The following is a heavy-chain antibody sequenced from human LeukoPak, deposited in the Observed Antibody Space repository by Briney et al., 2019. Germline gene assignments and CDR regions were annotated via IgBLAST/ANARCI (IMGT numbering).Heavy chain of an antibody. D-gene: IGHD2-2*01. CDR2: INPNSGGT. CDR3: ARGGPAAIREPDNWFDP. CDR1: GYTFTGYY. V-gene: IGHV1-2*02. J-gene: IGHJ5*02. Sequence: GASVKVSCKASGYTFTGYYMHWVQQAPGQGLEWMGWINPNSGGTNYAQKFQGRVTMTRDTSISTAYMELSRLRSDDTAVYYCARGGPAAIREPDNWFDPWGQGTLVTVSS.